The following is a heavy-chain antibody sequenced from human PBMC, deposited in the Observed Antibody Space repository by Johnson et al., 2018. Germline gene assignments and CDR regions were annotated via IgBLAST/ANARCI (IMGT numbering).Heavy chain of an antibody. CDR2: IYYSGST. D-gene: IGHD4-17*01. V-gene: IGHV4-59*01. CDR1: GGSISSYY. J-gene: IGHJ3*02. CDR3: ARSILATVSRDAFDI. Sequence: QVQLQESGPGLVKPSETLSLTCTVSGGSISSYYWSWIRQPPGKGLEWIGYIYYSGSTNYNPSLKSRVPISVDTSKTQFSLKLSSVTAADTAVYYCARSILATVSRDAFDIWGQGTMVTVSS.